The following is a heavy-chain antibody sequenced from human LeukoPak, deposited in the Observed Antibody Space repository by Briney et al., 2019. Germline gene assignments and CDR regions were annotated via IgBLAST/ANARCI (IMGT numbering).Heavy chain of an antibody. CDR3: TTSEQWLVQDY. CDR2: IKSKTDGGTT. V-gene: IGHV3-15*01. J-gene: IGHJ4*02. D-gene: IGHD6-19*01. Sequence: GGSLRLSCAASGFTFSNAWMSWVRQAPGKGPEWVGRIKSKTDGGTTDYAAPVKGRFTISRDDSKSTLYLQMNSLKTEDTAVYYCTTSEQWLVQDYWGQGTLVTVSS. CDR1: GFTFSNAW.